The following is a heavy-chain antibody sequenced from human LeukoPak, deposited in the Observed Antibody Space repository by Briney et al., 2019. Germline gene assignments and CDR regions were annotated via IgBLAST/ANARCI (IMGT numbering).Heavy chain of an antibody. CDR3: ARAYHYDSGGYPHYFDY. CDR1: GFTFNNYW. V-gene: IGHV3-7*04. D-gene: IGHD3-22*01. Sequence: PGGSLRLSCAASGFTFNNYWMSWVRQTPGKGLEWVANIKQDGSEIYYVDPVKGRFTISRDNAKSSLYLQMNSLRAEDTAVYYCARAYHYDSGGYPHYFDYWGQGALVTVSS. J-gene: IGHJ4*02. CDR2: IKQDGSEI.